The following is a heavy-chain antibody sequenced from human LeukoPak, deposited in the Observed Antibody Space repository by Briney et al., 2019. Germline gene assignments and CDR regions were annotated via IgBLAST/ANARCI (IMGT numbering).Heavy chain of an antibody. V-gene: IGHV1-3*01. CDR2: INAGNGNT. D-gene: IGHD3-10*01. Sequence: GASVKVSCKASGYTFTSYAMHWVRQAPGQRLEWMGWINAGNGNTKYSQKFQGRVTITGDTSASTAYMELSSLRSEDTAVYYCARRPFVEGSGSHAFDIWGQGTMVTVSS. CDR1: GYTFTSYA. CDR3: ARRPFVEGSGSHAFDI. J-gene: IGHJ3*02.